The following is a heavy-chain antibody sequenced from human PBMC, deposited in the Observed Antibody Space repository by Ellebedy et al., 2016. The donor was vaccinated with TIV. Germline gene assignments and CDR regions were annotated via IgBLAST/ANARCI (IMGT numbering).Heavy chain of an antibody. Sequence: GESLKISXAASGFTFSSYGIHWVRQAPGKGLEWVAVMSSDGSNEYYADSMKGRFTISRDNSKNTLYLQLNRLRAEDTAVYYCAKVRGYWSLNEAFDFWGQGTMVTVSS. CDR3: AKVRGYWSLNEAFDF. V-gene: IGHV3-30*18. D-gene: IGHD1-1*01. CDR1: GFTFSSYG. CDR2: MSSDGSNE. J-gene: IGHJ3*01.